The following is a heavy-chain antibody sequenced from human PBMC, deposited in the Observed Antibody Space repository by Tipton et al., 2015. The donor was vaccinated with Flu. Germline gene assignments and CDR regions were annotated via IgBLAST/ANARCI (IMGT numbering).Heavy chain of an antibody. CDR2: ISPSGST. CDR3: ARPHRQFSDNAFDI. Sequence: TLSLTCTVSGGSFSSYFWSWIRQSAGKGLEWIGRISPSGSTNYNASLKSRVTMSLDTSKNQFSLRLSSATAADTAIYYCARPHRQFSDNAFDIWGQGTMVTVSS. V-gene: IGHV4-4*07. D-gene: IGHD5-24*01. CDR1: GGSFSSYF. J-gene: IGHJ3*02.